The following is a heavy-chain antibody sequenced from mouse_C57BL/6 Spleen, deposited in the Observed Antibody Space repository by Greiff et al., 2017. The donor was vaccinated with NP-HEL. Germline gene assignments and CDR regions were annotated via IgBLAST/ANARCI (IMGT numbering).Heavy chain of an antibody. D-gene: IGHD2-1*01. CDR3: ARWMRGNPFAY. CDR1: GYAFSSSW. V-gene: IGHV1-82*01. J-gene: IGHJ3*01. Sequence: QVQLKESGPELVKPGASVKISCKASGYAFSSSWMNWVKQRPGKGLEWIGRIYPGDGDTNYNGKFKGKATLTADKSSSTAYMQLSSLTSEDSAVYFCARWMRGNPFAYWGQGTLVTVSA. CDR2: IYPGDGDT.